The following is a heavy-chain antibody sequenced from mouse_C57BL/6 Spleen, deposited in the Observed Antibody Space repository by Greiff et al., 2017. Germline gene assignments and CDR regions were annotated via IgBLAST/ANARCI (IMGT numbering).Heavy chain of an antibody. Sequence: EVKLMESGAGLVKPGGSLKLSCAASGFTFSSYAMSWVRQTPEKRLEWVAYISSGGDYIYYADTVKGRFTISRDTARNVLYLQMRSLKSEYTAIYYYTRDGNYSNAWFAYWGQGTLVTVSA. J-gene: IGHJ3*01. CDR1: GFTFSSYA. V-gene: IGHV5-9-1*02. CDR2: ISSGGDYI. CDR3: TRDGNYSNAWFAY. D-gene: IGHD2-5*01.